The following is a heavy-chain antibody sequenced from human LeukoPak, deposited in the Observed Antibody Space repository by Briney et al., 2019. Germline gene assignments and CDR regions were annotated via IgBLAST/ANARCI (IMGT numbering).Heavy chain of an antibody. Sequence: PGGSVRLSCAASGFTFSTYAMSWVRQAPGKGLEWVSSISGSGSLTYYAGSVKGRFTISRDNSKNTLYLQMNSLRVEDTAVYYCAKDRPNYYDSSGHYYRRDGDYWGQGTLVTVSS. V-gene: IGHV3-23*01. CDR1: GFTFSTYA. J-gene: IGHJ4*02. CDR2: ISGSGSLT. D-gene: IGHD3-22*01. CDR3: AKDRPNYYDSSGHYYRRDGDY.